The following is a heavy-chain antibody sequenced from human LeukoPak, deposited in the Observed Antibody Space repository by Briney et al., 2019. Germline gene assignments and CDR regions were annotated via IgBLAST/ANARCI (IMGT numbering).Heavy chain of an antibody. CDR1: GGSFSGYY. CDR3: ARGRLSRYGMDV. V-gene: IGHV4-34*01. Sequence: SETLSLTCAVYGGSFSGYYWSWIRQPPGKGLEWIGEINHSGSTNYNPSLKSRVSISVDTSKNQFSLKLSSVTAADTAVYYCARGRLSRYGMDVWGKGTTVTVSS. CDR2: INHSGST. J-gene: IGHJ6*04. D-gene: IGHD2-15*01.